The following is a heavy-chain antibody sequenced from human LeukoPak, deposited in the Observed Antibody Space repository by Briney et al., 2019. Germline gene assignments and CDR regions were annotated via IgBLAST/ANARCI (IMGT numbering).Heavy chain of an antibody. V-gene: IGHV1-69*05. CDR1: GGTFSSYA. J-gene: IGHJ3*02. CDR3: AKGPVAEWLLFFDI. D-gene: IGHD3-3*01. CDR2: IIPIFGTA. Sequence: GASVKVSCKASGGTFSSYAISWVRQAPGQGLEWMGRIIPIFGTANYAQKFQGRVTITTDESTSTAYMELSSLRSEDTAVYYCAKGPVAEWLLFFDIWGQGTMVTVSS.